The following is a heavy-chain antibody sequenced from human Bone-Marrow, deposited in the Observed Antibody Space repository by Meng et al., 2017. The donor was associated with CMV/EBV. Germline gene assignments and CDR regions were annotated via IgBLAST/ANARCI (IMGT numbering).Heavy chain of an antibody. D-gene: IGHD4-11*01. CDR3: ARNDYPDY. CDR1: GFTFDDYA. J-gene: IGHJ4*02. Sequence: GGSLRLSCAASGFTFDDYAMHWVRQAPGKGLEWVSGISWNSVTIDYADSVKGRFTISRDNAKNSLYLQMNSLRVEDTAVYYCARNDYPDYWGQGTLVTVSS. V-gene: IGHV3-9*01. CDR2: ISWNSVTI.